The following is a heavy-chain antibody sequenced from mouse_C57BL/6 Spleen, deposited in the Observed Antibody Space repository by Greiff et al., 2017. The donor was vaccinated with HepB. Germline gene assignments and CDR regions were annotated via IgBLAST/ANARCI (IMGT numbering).Heavy chain of an antibody. CDR2: ISDGGSYT. Sequence: EVKLMESGGGLVKPGGSLKLSCAASGFTFSSYAMSWVRQTPEKRLEWVATISDGGSYTYYPDNVKGRFTISRDNAKNNLYLQRSQLKSEDTAMYDCAREGGAIDYGKRWYFDVWGTGTTVTVSS. J-gene: IGHJ1*03. CDR1: GFTFSSYA. D-gene: IGHD2-1*01. CDR3: AREGGAIDYGKRWYFDV. V-gene: IGHV5-4*01.